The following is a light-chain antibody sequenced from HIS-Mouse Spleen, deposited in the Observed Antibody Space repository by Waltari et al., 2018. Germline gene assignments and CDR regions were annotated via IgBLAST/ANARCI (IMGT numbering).Light chain of an antibody. V-gene: IGLV2-11*01. CDR3: CSYAGSYTFEVV. CDR2: DVS. J-gene: IGLJ2*01. CDR1: SSDVGGYNY. Sequence: QSALTQPRSVSGSPGQSVTISCTGTSSDVGGYNYVPWSQPHPGKAPKLMIYDVSKRPSGVPDRFSGSKSGNTASLTISGLQAEDEADYYCCSYAGSYTFEVVFGGGTKLTVL.